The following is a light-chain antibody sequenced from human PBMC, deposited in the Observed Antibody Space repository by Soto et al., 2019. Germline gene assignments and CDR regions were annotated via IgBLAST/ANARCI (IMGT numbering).Light chain of an antibody. V-gene: IGKV1-9*01. CDR3: QQLNSYPLT. Sequence: DIQLTQSPSFLSASVGDRVTITCRASQGLSSDLAWYQQKPGKAPKLLIYAASTLQSGVPSRFSGSGSGTEFTLPISILQPEDFATYYCQQLNSYPLTFGQGTRLEIK. CDR1: QGLSSD. CDR2: AAS. J-gene: IGKJ5*01.